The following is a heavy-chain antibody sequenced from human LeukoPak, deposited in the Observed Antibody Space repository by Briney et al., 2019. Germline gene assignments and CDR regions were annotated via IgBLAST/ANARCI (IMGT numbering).Heavy chain of an antibody. CDR2: INAGNGNT. CDR1: GYTFTSYA. Sequence: ASVKVSCKASGYTFTSYAMHWVRQAPGQRLEWMGWINAGNGNTKYSQKFQGRVTITRDTSASTAYMELSSLRSEDTAVYYCARSSVWGSYRYYFDYWGQGTLVTVSS. D-gene: IGHD3-16*02. CDR3: ARSSVWGSYRYYFDY. V-gene: IGHV1-3*01. J-gene: IGHJ4*02.